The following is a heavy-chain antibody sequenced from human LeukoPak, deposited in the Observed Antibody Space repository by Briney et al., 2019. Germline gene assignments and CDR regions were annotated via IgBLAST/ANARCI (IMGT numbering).Heavy chain of an antibody. CDR2: IYPKDGST. V-gene: IGHV1-46*01. J-gene: IGHJ4*02. CDR3: ARDQEGFDY. CDR1: GYTFTSNY. Sequence: ASVKVSCKASGYTFTSNYIHWVRQAPGQGLEWMGMIYPKDGSTSYAQKFQGRVTVTRDTSTSTVHMELSGLRSEDTAVYYCARDQEGFDYWGQGTLVTVSS.